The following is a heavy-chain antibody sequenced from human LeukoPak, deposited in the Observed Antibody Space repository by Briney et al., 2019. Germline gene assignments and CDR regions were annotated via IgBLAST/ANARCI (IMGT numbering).Heavy chain of an antibody. J-gene: IGHJ4*02. V-gene: IGHV1-69*13. CDR1: GGTFSSYA. D-gene: IGHD3-10*01. CDR3: ARDQGPFGELSDPMGY. Sequence: ASVNVSCKASGGTFSSYAISWVRQAPGQGLEWMGGIIPIFGTANYAQKFQGRVTITADESTSTAYMELSSLRSEDTAVYYCARDQGPFGELSDPMGYWGQGTLVTVSS. CDR2: IIPIFGTA.